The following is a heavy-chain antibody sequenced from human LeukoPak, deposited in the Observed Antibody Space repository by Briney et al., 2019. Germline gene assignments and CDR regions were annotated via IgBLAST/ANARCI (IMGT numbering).Heavy chain of an antibody. CDR1: GFTVSSNY. Sequence: PGGSLRLSCAASGFTVSSNYMSWVRQAPGKGLEWVSVIYSGGSTYYADSVKGRFTISRDNSKNTLYLQMNSLRAEDTAVYYCARFPMGHSSSWYFDLWGRGTLVTVSS. CDR3: ARFPMGHSSSWYFDL. CDR2: IYSGGST. V-gene: IGHV3-66*01. J-gene: IGHJ2*01. D-gene: IGHD6-13*01.